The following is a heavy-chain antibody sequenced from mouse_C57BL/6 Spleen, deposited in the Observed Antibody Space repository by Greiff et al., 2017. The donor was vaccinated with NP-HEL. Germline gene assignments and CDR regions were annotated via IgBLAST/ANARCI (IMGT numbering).Heavy chain of an antibody. CDR3: ARSGDGNGFDY. V-gene: IGHV1-80*01. J-gene: IGHJ2*01. D-gene: IGHD2-3*01. CDR2: IYPGDGDT. Sequence: VQLQQSGAELVKPGASVKISCKASGYAFSSYWMNWVKQRPGKGLEWIGQIYPGDGDTNYNGKFKGKATLTADKSSSTAYMQLSSLTSEDSAVYSCARSGDGNGFDYWGQGTTLTVSS. CDR1: GYAFSSYW.